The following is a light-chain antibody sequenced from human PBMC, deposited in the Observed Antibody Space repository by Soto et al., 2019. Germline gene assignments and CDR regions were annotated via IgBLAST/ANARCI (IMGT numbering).Light chain of an antibody. V-gene: IGLV2-14*01. CDR2: DVS. CDR3: SSYTSSSTGV. J-gene: IGLJ1*01. CDR1: SSDVGGYNY. Sequence: QSALTQPASVSGSPGQSITISCTGTSSDVGGYNYVSWYQQHPGKAPKLVIYDVSNRPSGVSNRFSGSKSGNTASLTISGLQAEDEADYYCSSYTSSSTGVFGTGPKVTV.